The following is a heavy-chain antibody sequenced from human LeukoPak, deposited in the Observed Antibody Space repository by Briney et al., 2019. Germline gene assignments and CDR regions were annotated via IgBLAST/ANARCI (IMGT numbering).Heavy chain of an antibody. CDR2: MNPNSGNT. J-gene: IGHJ4*02. Sequence: ASVKVSCKASGYTFTSYDINWVRQATGQELEWMGWMNPNSGNTGYAQKFQGRVTMTRDTSTSTAYMELSSLRSEDSAVYYCAGEPLRTEHIDYWGQGTLVTVSS. CDR3: AGEPLRTEHIDY. V-gene: IGHV1-8*01. CDR1: GYTFTSYD. D-gene: IGHD1-14*01.